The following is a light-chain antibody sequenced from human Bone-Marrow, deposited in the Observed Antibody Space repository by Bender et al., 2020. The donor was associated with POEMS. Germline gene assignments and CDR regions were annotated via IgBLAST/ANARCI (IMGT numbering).Light chain of an antibody. CDR2: AVS. J-gene: IGLJ1*01. V-gene: IGLV2-14*03. CDR3: CSYEGSTSYV. CDR1: SSDIGANNY. Sequence: QSALTQPASVSGSPGQSITISCTGTSSDIGANNYVFWYQQHPGKAPKLTISAVSDRPSGVSDRFSGSKSGNTASLTITGLQADDEADYYCCSYEGSTSYVFGTGTKVTVL.